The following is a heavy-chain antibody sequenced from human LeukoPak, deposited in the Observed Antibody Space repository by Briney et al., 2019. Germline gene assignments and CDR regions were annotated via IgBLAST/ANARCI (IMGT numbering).Heavy chain of an antibody. CDR3: ARVYIVSYYYDSSGYDY. Sequence: SVKVSCKASGGTFSSYAISWVRQAPGQGLEWMGRIIPILGIANYAQKFQGRVTMTTDTSTSTAYMELRSLRSDDTAVYYCARVYIVSYYYDSSGYDYWGQGTLVTVSS. D-gene: IGHD3-22*01. CDR1: GGTFSSYA. CDR2: IIPILGIA. J-gene: IGHJ4*02. V-gene: IGHV1-69*04.